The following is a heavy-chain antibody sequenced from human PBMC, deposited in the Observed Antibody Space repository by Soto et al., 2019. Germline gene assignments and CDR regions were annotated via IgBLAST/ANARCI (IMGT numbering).Heavy chain of an antibody. J-gene: IGHJ3*02. Sequence: ASVKVSCKASGYTFTSYAMHWVRQAPGQGLEWMGWINAGNGNTKYSQKFQGRVTITRDTSASTAYMELSSLRSEDTAVYYCARSSALFAFDIWGQGTMVIVSS. D-gene: IGHD1-26*01. CDR3: ARSSALFAFDI. CDR2: INAGNGNT. V-gene: IGHV1-3*01. CDR1: GYTFTSYA.